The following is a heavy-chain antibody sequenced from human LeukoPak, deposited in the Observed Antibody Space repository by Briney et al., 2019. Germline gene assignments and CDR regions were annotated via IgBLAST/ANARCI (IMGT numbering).Heavy chain of an antibody. Sequence: GGSLRLSCAASGFTFSNYWMSWVRQAPGKGLEWVAHINKDGSEIYYVDSVKGRFTISRDNAKSSLSLQMNSLRVEDTTVYYCARDKVTYWGQGILVTVSS. CDR3: ARDKVTY. CDR2: INKDGSEI. V-gene: IGHV3-7*01. J-gene: IGHJ4*02. CDR1: GFTFSNYW.